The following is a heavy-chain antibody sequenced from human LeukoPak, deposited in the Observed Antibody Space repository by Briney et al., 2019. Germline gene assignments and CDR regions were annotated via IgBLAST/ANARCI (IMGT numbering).Heavy chain of an antibody. J-gene: IGHJ4*02. CDR2: ISYDGSNK. Sequence: GRSLRLSCAASGFTFSSYAMHWVRQAPGKGLEWVAVISYDGSNKYYADSVKGRFTISRDNAKNTLFLQMNSLRAEDTAVYYCASGSFCTNGVCYKGFDYWGQGTLVSVSS. CDR3: ASGSFCTNGVCYKGFDY. D-gene: IGHD2-8*01. CDR1: GFTFSSYA. V-gene: IGHV3-30-3*01.